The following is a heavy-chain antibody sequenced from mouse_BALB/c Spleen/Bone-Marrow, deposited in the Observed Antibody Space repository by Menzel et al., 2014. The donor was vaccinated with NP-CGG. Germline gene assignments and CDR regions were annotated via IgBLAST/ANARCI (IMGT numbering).Heavy chain of an antibody. V-gene: IGHV5-12-1*01. CDR3: ARRVGRGGFAY. J-gene: IGHJ3*01. CDR2: ISSGVGST. CDR1: GFAFTSYD. Sequence: EVMLVESGGGLVKPGGSLKLACAASGFAFTSYDMSWVRQTPGKRLEWVAYISSGVGSTYYPDTVKGRFTISRDNAKQHLYLQKSRLKSKDTAMFYCARRVGRGGFAYWGQGTLVTVSS.